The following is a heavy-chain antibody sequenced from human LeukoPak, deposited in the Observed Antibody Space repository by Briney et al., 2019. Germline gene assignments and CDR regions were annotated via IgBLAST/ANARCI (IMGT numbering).Heavy chain of an antibody. CDR3: ARGYSYGNYYMDV. V-gene: IGHV4-38-2*01. J-gene: IGHJ6*03. CDR1: GYSISSGYY. Sequence: SETLSLTCAVSGYSISSGYYWGWIRQPPGKGLEWIGSIYHSGSTYYNPSLKSRVTISVDTSKNQFSLKLSSVTAADTAVYYCARGYSYGNYYMDVWGKGTTVTVSS. D-gene: IGHD5-18*01. CDR2: IYHSGST.